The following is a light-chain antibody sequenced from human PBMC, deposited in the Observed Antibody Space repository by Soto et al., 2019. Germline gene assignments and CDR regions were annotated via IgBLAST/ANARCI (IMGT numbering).Light chain of an antibody. CDR1: SSDVGGSNF. J-gene: IGLJ1*01. CDR3: SSYTISNTLPFV. CDR2: EVT. Sequence: QSALTQPASVSDSPGQSITISCTGTSSDVGGSNFVSWYQQHPGKPPKLLIYEVTHRPSGVSNRFSGSKSGDTASLTISGLQAEDEADYYCSSYTISNTLPFVFGTGTKLTVL. V-gene: IGLV2-14*01.